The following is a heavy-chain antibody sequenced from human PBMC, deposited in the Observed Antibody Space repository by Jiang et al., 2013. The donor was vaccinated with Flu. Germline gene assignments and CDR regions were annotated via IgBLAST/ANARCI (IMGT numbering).Heavy chain of an antibody. Sequence: KPTQTLTLTCTLSGFSLSTGGVGVGWIRQPPGKALDYLALIYWDNDKRYSPSLKSRLTITKDTSNKQVVLTMTNVDPEDTATYYCAHRRLRSGNWQAGDFDYWGQGMLVTVSS. CDR1: GFSLSTGGVG. V-gene: IGHV2-5*02. CDR2: IYWDNDK. D-gene: IGHD4-23*01. J-gene: IGHJ4*02. CDR3: AHRRLRSGNWQAGDFDY.